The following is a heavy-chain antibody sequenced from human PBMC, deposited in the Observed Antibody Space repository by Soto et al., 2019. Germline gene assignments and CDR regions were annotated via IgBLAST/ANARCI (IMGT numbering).Heavy chain of an antibody. V-gene: IGHV4-31*03. J-gene: IGHJ4*02. CDR2: IYYSGST. Sequence: SETLSLTCTVSGGSISSGGYYWSWIRQHPGKGLEWIGYIYYSGSTYYNPSLKSRVTISVDTSKNQFSLKLSSVTAADTAVYYCARAGGVRGYSYGPPDYWGQGTLVTVSS. D-gene: IGHD5-18*01. CDR1: GGSISSGGYY. CDR3: ARAGGVRGYSYGPPDY.